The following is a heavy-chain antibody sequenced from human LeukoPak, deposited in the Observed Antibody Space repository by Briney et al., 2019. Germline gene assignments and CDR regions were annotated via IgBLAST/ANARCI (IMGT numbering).Heavy chain of an antibody. Sequence: PGGSLRLSCAASGFTFSSYTMNWVRQAPGKGLEWVSSITRSSSYIYYADSVKGRFTISRDNAKNSVYLQMNSLRAEDTAVYYCAREVRDYYDSSGYYYARGSFDYWGQGTLVTVSS. CDR3: AREVRDYYDSSGYYYARGSFDY. V-gene: IGHV3-21*01. D-gene: IGHD3-22*01. J-gene: IGHJ4*02. CDR2: ITRSSSYI. CDR1: GFTFSSYT.